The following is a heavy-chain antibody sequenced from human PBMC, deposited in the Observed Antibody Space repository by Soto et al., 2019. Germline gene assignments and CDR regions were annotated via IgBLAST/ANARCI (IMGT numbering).Heavy chain of an antibody. D-gene: IGHD4-4*01. Sequence: EVQLVETGGVVVQPGGSLRLSCAASGFTFDDYTMHWVRQAPGKGLEWVSLISWDGGSTYYADSVKGRFTISRDNSKNSLYLQMNSLITEDNALYYCAKGATAFDYWGQGTLVTVSS. CDR2: ISWDGGST. V-gene: IGHV3-43*01. CDR3: AKGATAFDY. J-gene: IGHJ4*02. CDR1: GFTFDDYT.